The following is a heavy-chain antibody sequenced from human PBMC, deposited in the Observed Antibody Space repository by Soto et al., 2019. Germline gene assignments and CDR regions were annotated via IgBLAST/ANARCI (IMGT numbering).Heavy chain of an antibody. J-gene: IGHJ4*02. CDR2: ISGSGVST. CDR3: AKGGRAVDTDMVSDY. V-gene: IGHV3-23*01. Sequence: GGSLRLSCAASGFTFSSYSMSWVRQAPGKGLEWVSAISGSGVSTYYADSVKGRFTISRDNPKNTLYLQMNSLRAEDTAVYYCAKGGRAVDTDMVSDYWGRGTLVTVSS. D-gene: IGHD5-18*01. CDR1: GFTFSSYS.